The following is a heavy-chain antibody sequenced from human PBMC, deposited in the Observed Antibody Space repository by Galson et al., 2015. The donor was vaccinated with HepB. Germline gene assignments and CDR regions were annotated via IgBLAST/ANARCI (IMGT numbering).Heavy chain of an antibody. J-gene: IGHJ4*02. CDR2: IYSGGST. D-gene: IGHD3-22*01. Sequence: SLRLSCAASGFTVSSNYMSWVRQAPGKGLEWVSVIYSGGSTYYADSVKGRFTISRDNSKNTLYLQMNSLRAEDTAVYYCARERGGDDSSYYWGQGTLVTVSS. CDR3: ARERGGDDSSYY. CDR1: GFTVSSNY. V-gene: IGHV3-53*01.